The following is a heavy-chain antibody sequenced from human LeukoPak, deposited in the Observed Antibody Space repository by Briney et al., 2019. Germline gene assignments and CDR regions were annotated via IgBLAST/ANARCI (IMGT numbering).Heavy chain of an antibody. D-gene: IGHD4-17*01. V-gene: IGHV3-7*04. CDR2: IKQDGSEK. CDR3: ARATTAFDY. J-gene: IGHJ4*02. Sequence: PGGSLRLSCAASGFTFSNGWMSWVRQAPGKGLEWVANIKQDGSEKYYVDSVKGRFTVSRDNAKNSLYLQMNSLRAGDTAVYFCARATTAFDYWGQGSLVTVSS. CDR1: GFTFSNGW.